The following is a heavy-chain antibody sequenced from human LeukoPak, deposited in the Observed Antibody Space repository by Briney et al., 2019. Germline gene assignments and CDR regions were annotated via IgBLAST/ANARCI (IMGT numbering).Heavy chain of an antibody. CDR2: ISHDGSNE. D-gene: IGHD3/OR15-3a*01. J-gene: IGHJ4*02. CDR1: GFTFSDYP. V-gene: IGHV3-30-3*01. Sequence: GGSLRLSCAASGFTFSDYPMHWVRQAPRKGLEWLAVISHDGSNEYYSDSVKGRFTISRDNSKNTLFLQMNSLRVEDTAVYYCARDLRGTGYNFDCWGQGTLVTVSS. CDR3: ARDLRGTGYNFDC.